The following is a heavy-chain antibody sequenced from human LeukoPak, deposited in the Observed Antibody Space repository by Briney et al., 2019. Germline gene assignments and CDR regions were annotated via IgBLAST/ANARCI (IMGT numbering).Heavy chain of an antibody. D-gene: IGHD6-13*01. CDR2: INPNSGGT. J-gene: IGHJ6*03. CDR1: GYTFTGYY. Sequence: GASVKVSCKASGYTFTGYYMHWVRQAPGQGLEWMGWINPNSGGTNYAQKFQGRVTMTRDTSISTAYMELSGLRSDDTGGDYCAGGGAAGSWYMGGYYYMDVWGKGTTVTVSS. V-gene: IGHV1-2*02. CDR3: AGGGAAGSWYMGGYYYMDV.